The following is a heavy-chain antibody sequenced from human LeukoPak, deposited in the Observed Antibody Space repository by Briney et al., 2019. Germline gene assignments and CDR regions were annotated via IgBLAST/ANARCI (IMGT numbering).Heavy chain of an antibody. CDR1: GFTFSSYA. CDR2: ISNSGGRT. V-gene: IGHV3-23*01. CDR3: AKSYNGYESKPDY. Sequence: GGSLRLSCAASGFTFSSYAMSWVRQAPGKGLEWVSSISNSGGRTFYTDSVKGRFTISRDNSKITLYLQMNSLRAEDTAVYYCAKSYNGYESKPDYWGQGALVTVSS. J-gene: IGHJ4*02. D-gene: IGHD5-12*01.